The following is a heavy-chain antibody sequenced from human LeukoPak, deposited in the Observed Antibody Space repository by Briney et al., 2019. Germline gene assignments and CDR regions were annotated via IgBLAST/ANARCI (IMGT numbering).Heavy chain of an antibody. V-gene: IGHV3-23*01. J-gene: IGHJ4*02. CDR2: IGGTGVRT. D-gene: IGHD2-2*01. CDR3: ARSPTSWYFDY. CDR1: GFTFSSYA. Sequence: PGGSLRLSCASSGFTFSSYAMSWVRQAPGKGLEWVSTIGGTGVRTYYADSVKGRFTISRDNSKNTLYLQMNSLRPEDTSVYFCARSPTSWYFDYWGQGTLVTVSS.